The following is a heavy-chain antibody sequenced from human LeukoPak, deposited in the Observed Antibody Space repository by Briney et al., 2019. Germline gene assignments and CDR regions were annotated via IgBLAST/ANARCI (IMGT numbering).Heavy chain of an antibody. D-gene: IGHD2-21*01. V-gene: IGHV1-2*02. J-gene: IGHJ6*03. Sequence: ASVKVSCKASGGTFSSYAISWVRHAPGQGLEWMGWINPNSGGTSYAQKFQGRVTMTRDTSISTAYMELSRLRSDDTAVYYCARGVSGIYYYYYMDVWGKGTTVTISS. CDR2: INPNSGGT. CDR3: ARGVSGIYYYYYMDV. CDR1: GGTFSSYA.